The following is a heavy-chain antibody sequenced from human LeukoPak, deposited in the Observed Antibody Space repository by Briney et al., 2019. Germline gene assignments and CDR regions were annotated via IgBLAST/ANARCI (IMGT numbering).Heavy chain of an antibody. CDR2: IYYSGST. D-gene: IGHD2-15*01. V-gene: IGHV4-39*07. Sequence: SETLSLTCTVSGGSISSSSYYWGWIRQPPGKGLEWIGSIYYSGSTYYNPSLKSRVTISVDTSKNQFSLKLSSVTAADTAVYYCARLRLGGGSFDPWGQGTLVTVSS. CDR3: ARLRLGGGSFDP. CDR1: GGSISSSSYY. J-gene: IGHJ5*02.